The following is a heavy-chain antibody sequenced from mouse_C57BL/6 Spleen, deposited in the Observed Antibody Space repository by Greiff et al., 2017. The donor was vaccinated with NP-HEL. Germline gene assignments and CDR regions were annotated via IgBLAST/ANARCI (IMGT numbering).Heavy chain of an antibody. CDR2: INPNYGTT. CDR1: GYSFTDYN. CDR3: ARRGTYGRHWYVDV. J-gene: IGHJ1*03. Sequence: EVQLQQSGPELVKPGASVKISCKASGYSFTDYNMNWVKQSNGKSLEWIGVINPNYGTTSYNQKFKGKATLTVDQSSSTAYMQLNSLTSEDSAVYYWARRGTYGRHWYVDVWGTGTTVTVSS. D-gene: IGHD1-1*01. V-gene: IGHV1-39*01.